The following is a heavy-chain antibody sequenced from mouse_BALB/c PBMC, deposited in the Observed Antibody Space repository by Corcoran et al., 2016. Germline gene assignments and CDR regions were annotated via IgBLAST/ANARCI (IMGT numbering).Heavy chain of an antibody. D-gene: IGHD2-10*02. J-gene: IGHJ3*01. V-gene: IGHV14-3*02. CDR1: GFNIKDTY. CDR2: IDPANGNT. CDR3: ARGYGNFAGCAY. Sequence: EVQLQQSGAELVKPGASVKLSCTASGFNIKDTYMHWVKQRPEQGLEWIGRIDPANGNTKYDPKFQDKATIPADTASNTAYRQLSSLISEDTAVYDCARGYGNFAGCAYWGQGTLVTVSA.